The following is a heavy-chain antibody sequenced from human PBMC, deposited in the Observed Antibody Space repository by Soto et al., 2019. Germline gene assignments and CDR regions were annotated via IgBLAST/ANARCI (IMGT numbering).Heavy chain of an antibody. CDR2: INAGNGNT. CDR1: GYTFTSYA. V-gene: IGHV1-3*01. CDR3: ARAVLGGRGPFGGVIVDLSVTFDI. Sequence: QVQLVQSGAEVKKPGASVKVSCKASGYTFTSYAMHWVRQAPGQRLEWMGWINAGNGNTKYSQKFQGRVTITRDTSASTAYRELSSLRSEDTAVYYCARAVLGGRGPFGGVIVDLSVTFDIWGQGTMVTVSS. D-gene: IGHD3-16*02. J-gene: IGHJ3*02.